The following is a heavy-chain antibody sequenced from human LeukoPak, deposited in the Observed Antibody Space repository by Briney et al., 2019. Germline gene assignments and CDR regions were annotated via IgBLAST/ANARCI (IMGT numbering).Heavy chain of an antibody. D-gene: IGHD1-20*01. J-gene: IGHJ4*02. CDR1: GFTVSSNY. CDR3: ARSFYNWSPYFDY. CDR2: IYSGGST. Sequence: GGSLRLSCAASGFTVSSNYMSWVRQAPGKGLEWVSVIYSGGSTYYADSVKGRFTISRDNSKNTLYPQMNSLRAEDTAVYYCARSFYNWSPYFDYWGQGTLVTVSS. V-gene: IGHV3-66*01.